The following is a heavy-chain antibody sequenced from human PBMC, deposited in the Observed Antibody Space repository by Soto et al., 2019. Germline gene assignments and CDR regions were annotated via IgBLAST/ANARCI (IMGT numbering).Heavy chain of an antibody. J-gene: IGHJ3*02. CDR3: AKVGSHSGSHYDAFDI. CDR2: ISGSDSRT. D-gene: IGHD1-26*01. V-gene: IGHV3-23*01. CDR1: EFTFISYA. Sequence: EVQLLESGGGLVQPGGSLRLSCAASEFTFISYAMNWVRQAPGKGLEWVSAISGSDSRTYYADSVKGRFTISRDNSKNTLYLQLNSLRAEDTAVYYCAKVGSHSGSHYDAFDIWGQGTMVTVSS.